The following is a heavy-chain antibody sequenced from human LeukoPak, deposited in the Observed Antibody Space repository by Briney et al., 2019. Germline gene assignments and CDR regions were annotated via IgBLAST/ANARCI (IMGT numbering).Heavy chain of an antibody. D-gene: IGHD6-13*01. V-gene: IGHV3-30*03. Sequence: LPGGSLRLSCAASGFTFRTYCMSWVRQAPGKGLEWVAVISYDGSNKYYADSVKGRFTISRDNSKNTLYLQMNSLRAEDTAVYYCARDPRIAAAGYYMGVWGKGTTVTVSS. J-gene: IGHJ6*03. CDR2: ISYDGSNK. CDR3: ARDPRIAAAGYYMGV. CDR1: GFTFRTYC.